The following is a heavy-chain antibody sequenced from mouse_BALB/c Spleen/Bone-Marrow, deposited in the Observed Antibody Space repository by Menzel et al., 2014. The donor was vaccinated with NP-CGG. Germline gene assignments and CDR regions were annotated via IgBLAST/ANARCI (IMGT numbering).Heavy chain of an antibody. Sequence: VQLVESGPGLVAPSQNLSITCTVSGFSLTNYGVHWIRQPPGKGLEWLGIIWAGGSTNYNSALMSRLSISKDNPKSQVFFKMNSLQTDDTAIYYCATYDYDGRFDYWGQGTTPTVSS. J-gene: IGHJ2*01. CDR3: ATYDYDGRFDY. D-gene: IGHD2-4*01. V-gene: IGHV2-9*02. CDR2: IWAGGST. CDR1: GFSLTNYG.